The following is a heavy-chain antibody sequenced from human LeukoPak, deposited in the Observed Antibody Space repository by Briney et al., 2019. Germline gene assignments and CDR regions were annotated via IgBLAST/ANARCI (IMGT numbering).Heavy chain of an antibody. D-gene: IGHD6-13*01. CDR2: IYHSGST. CDR1: GASISSSNW. J-gene: IGHJ5*02. Sequence: PSETLSLTCAVSGASISSSNWWSWVRQPPGKGLEWIGEIYHSGSTDYNPSLKSRVTISVDTSKNQFSLKLSSVTASDTAVYYCARGLHSVGSSWYLRSPTPWFDPWGQGTLVTVSS. CDR3: ARGLHSVGSSWYLRSPTPWFDP. V-gene: IGHV4-4*02.